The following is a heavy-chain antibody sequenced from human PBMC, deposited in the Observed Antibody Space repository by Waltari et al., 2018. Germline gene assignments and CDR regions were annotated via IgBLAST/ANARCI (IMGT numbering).Heavy chain of an antibody. CDR1: GGSISDSYY. CDR3: ARDWGY. D-gene: IGHD3-16*01. J-gene: IGHJ4*02. Sequence: QVQLQESGPGLVMTSETLSLTCAVSGGSISDSYYWNWIRQPPGKGLEWIGNIHGINTNTHYNPSLKSRVTLSKDTSKNQFFLKLTSVTAADTAVYFCARDWGYWGQGVLVTVSS. CDR2: IHGINTNT. V-gene: IGHV4-59*12.